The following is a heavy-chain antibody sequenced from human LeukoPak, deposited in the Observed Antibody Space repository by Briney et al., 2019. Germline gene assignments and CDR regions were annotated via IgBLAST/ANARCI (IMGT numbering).Heavy chain of an antibody. CDR2: IRSKAYGGTT. CDR3: ARRAGAYSHPYDY. CDR1: GFTFGDYA. Sequence: GGSLRLSCTASGFTFGDYAMSWVRQAPGKGLEWVGFIRSKAYGGTTEYAASVKGRFTISRDDSKSIAYLQMNSLKTEDTAVYYCARRAGAYSHPYDYWGQGTLVTVSS. J-gene: IGHJ4*02. D-gene: IGHD4/OR15-4a*01. V-gene: IGHV3-49*04.